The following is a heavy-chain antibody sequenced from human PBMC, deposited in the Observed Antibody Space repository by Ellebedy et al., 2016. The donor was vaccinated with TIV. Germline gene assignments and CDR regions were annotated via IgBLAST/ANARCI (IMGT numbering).Heavy chain of an antibody. D-gene: IGHD1-26*01. V-gene: IGHV1-69*13. CDR2: IIPIFGTA. J-gene: IGHJ5*02. CDR3: ARVCVVGATTTKYVDP. Sequence: SVKVSCXASGGTFSSYAISWVRQAPGQGLEWMGGIIPIFGTANYAQKFQGRVTITADESTSTAYMELSSLRSEDTAVYYCARVCVVGATTTKYVDPWGQGTLVTVSS. CDR1: GGTFSSYA.